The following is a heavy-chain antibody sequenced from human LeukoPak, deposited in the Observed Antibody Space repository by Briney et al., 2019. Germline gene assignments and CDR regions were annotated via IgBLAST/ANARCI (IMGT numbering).Heavy chain of an antibody. Sequence: SETLSLTCTVSGGSISSSSYYWGWIRQPPGKGLEWIGSIYYSGSTYYNPSLKSRVTISVDTSKNQFSLKLSSVTAADTAVYYCAKDPGYYYDSSGYQTPDYWGQGTLVTVSS. V-gene: IGHV4-39*07. CDR3: AKDPGYYYDSSGYQTPDY. D-gene: IGHD3-22*01. CDR1: GGSISSSSYY. J-gene: IGHJ4*02. CDR2: IYYSGST.